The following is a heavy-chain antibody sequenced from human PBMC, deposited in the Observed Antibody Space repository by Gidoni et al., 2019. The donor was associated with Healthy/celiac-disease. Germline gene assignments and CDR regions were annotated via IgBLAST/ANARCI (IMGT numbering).Heavy chain of an antibody. V-gene: IGHV3-23*01. CDR2: ISGSGGST. D-gene: IGHD5-18*01. J-gene: IGHJ4*02. CDR3: AKDRMVTGYFDY. CDR1: GFTFSSYA. Sequence: EVQLLESGGGLVQPGGSLSLSCAASGFTFSSYAMSWVRQAPGKGLEWVSAISGSGGSTYYADSVKGRFTISRDNSKNTLYLQMNSLRAEDTAVYYCAKDRMVTGYFDYWGQGTLVTVSS.